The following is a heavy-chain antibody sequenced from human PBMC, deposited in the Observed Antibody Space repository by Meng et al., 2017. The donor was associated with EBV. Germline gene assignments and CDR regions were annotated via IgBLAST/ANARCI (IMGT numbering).Heavy chain of an antibody. Sequence: VRVVQSGAEVKMPGSPVKVAGKASGGPFSSYAISWVRQAPGQGLEGMGGIIPIFGTANYEKKFQGRVTITADKSTSTAYMELSSLRSEDTAVYYCARAEIAAAGRLDYWGQGTLVTVSS. CDR3: ARAEIAAAGRLDY. D-gene: IGHD6-13*01. CDR1: GGPFSSYA. J-gene: IGHJ4*02. CDR2: IIPIFGTA. V-gene: IGHV1-69*06.